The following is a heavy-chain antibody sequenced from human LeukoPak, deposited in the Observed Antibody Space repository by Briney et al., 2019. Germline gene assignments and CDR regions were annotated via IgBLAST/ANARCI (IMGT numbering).Heavy chain of an antibody. CDR3: ARGHNYYDSSGYPFDY. D-gene: IGHD3-22*01. V-gene: IGHV3-66*01. CDR1: GFTVSSNY. Sequence: GGSLRLSCAASGFTVSSNYMSWVRQAPGKGLEWASVIYSGGSTYYADSVKGRFTISRDNSKNTLYLQMNSLRAEDTAVYYCARGHNYYDSSGYPFDYWGQGTLVTVSS. CDR2: IYSGGST. J-gene: IGHJ4*02.